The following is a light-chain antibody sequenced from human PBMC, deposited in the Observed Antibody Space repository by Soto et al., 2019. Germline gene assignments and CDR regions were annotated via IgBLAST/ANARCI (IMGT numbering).Light chain of an antibody. Sequence: EIVLTQSPGTLSLSPGEGATLSCRASQSVSSNYLAWYQQKPGQAPRLLIYGASGRATGIPDRFSGSGSGTDFTLTISRLDPEDFAVYYCQQYGSSPRTFGQGTKVDI. V-gene: IGKV3-20*01. CDR2: GAS. CDR1: QSVSSNY. CDR3: QQYGSSPRT. J-gene: IGKJ1*01.